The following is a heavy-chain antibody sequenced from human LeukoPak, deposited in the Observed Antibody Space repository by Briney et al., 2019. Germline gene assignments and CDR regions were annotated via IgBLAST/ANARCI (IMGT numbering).Heavy chain of an antibody. V-gene: IGHV3-21*06. CDR3: TRDRMPSPERLGAFDI. Sequence: GGSLRLSCAASEFTFSTYIMNWVRQAPGKGLEWVSCISGRSDYIYYADSVKGRFTISRDNARNSLYLQTNGLRAEDTAVYYCTRDRMPSPERLGAFDIWGQGTMVTVSP. CDR1: EFTFSTYI. J-gene: IGHJ3*02. D-gene: IGHD6-25*01. CDR2: ISGRSDYI.